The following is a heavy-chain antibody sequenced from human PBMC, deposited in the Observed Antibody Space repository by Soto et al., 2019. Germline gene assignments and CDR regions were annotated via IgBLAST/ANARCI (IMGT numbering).Heavy chain of an antibody. V-gene: IGHV1-69*13. Sequence: SVKVSCKASGGTFSRYAISWVRQAPGQGLEWMGGIIPIFGTANYAQKFQGRVTITADESTSTAYMELRSLRSDDTAVYYCARDPTGYIVGPYAFDIWGQGTMVTVSS. CDR1: GGTFSRYA. CDR2: IIPIFGTA. CDR3: ARDPTGYIVGPYAFDI. J-gene: IGHJ3*02. D-gene: IGHD5-12*01.